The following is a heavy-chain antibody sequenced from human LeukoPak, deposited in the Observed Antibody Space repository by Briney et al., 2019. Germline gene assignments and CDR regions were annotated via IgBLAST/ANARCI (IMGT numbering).Heavy chain of an antibody. D-gene: IGHD6-13*01. CDR3: ARDGLGAAAAPHFDY. Sequence: GGSLRLSCAASGFTFSNNWMTWVRQAPGKGLVWVSYITRSSDVIYYADSVKGRFTVSRDNAGNSLFLQMNSLRAEDMAVYYCARDGLGAAAAPHFDYWGQGTLVTVSS. CDR1: GFTFSNNW. J-gene: IGHJ4*02. CDR2: ITRSSDVI. V-gene: IGHV3-48*01.